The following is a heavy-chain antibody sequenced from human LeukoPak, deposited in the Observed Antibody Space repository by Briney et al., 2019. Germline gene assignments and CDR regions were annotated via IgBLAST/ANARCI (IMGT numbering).Heavy chain of an antibody. D-gene: IGHD2-15*01. CDR3: ARGKSYCSGGSCYQY. V-gene: IGHV1-2*02. CDR1: GYTFTGYY. J-gene: IGHJ4*02. CDR2: INPNSADT. Sequence: ASVKVSCKASGYTFTGYYVHWVRQAPGQGLEWMGWINPNSADTRYAQNFQGRVTMTGDTSIGTAYMELSSLRSDDTAVYFCARGKSYCSGGSCYQYWGQGTQVTVSS.